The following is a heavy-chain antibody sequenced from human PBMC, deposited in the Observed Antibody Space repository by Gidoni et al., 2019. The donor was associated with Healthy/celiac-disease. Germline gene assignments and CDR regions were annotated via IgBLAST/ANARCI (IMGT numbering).Heavy chain of an antibody. CDR2: KSYDGSNK. CDR3: AKESYYDSSDPSLGPLGY. Sequence: QVQLVESGGGVVQPGRSLRLSCAAYGFTFSSYGMQWVRQAPGKGLEWVAVKSYDGSNKYYADSVKGRFTISRDNSKNTLYLQMNSLRAEDTAVYYCAKESYYDSSDPSLGPLGYWGQGTLVTVSS. V-gene: IGHV3-30*18. CDR1: GFTFSSYG. J-gene: IGHJ4*02. D-gene: IGHD3-22*01.